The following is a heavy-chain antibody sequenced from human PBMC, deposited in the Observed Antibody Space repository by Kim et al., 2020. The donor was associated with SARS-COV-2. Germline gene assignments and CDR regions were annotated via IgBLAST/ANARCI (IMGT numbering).Heavy chain of an antibody. CDR1: GGSISSYY. J-gene: IGHJ4*02. V-gene: IGHV4-59*01. D-gene: IGHD5-18*01. CDR2: VYYSGST. Sequence: SETLSLTCTVSGGSISSYYWSWIRQPPGKGLEWIGYVYYSGSTNYNPSLKSRVTISVDTSKNQFSLKLSSVTAADTAVYYCARSGYSYDEFDYWGQGTLVTVSS. CDR3: ARSGYSYDEFDY.